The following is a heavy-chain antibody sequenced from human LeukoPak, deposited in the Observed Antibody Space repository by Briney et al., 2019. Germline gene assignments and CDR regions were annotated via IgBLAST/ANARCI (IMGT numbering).Heavy chain of an antibody. CDR1: GFTFSNAW. CDR3: TTDRTLVGATLFDY. D-gene: IGHD1-26*01. Sequence: GGSLRLSCAVSGFTFSNAWMSWVRQAPGKGLEWVCRIKSKTDGGTTDYAAPVKGRFTISRDDSKNTLYVQMNSLKTEDTAVYYCTTDRTLVGATLFDYWGQGTLVTVSS. J-gene: IGHJ4*02. CDR2: IKSKTDGGTT. V-gene: IGHV3-15*01.